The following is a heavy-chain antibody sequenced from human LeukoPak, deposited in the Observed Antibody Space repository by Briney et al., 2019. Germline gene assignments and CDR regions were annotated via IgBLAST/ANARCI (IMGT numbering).Heavy chain of an antibody. D-gene: IGHD1-26*01. CDR3: AKVRRRSGSYTGANWFDP. V-gene: IGHV3-23*01. J-gene: IGHJ5*02. CDR1: GFTFSSYG. Sequence: GGSLRLSCAASGFTFSSYGMSWVRQAPGKGLEWVSAISGSGGSTYYADSVKGRFTISRDNSKNTLYLQMNSRRAEDTAVYYCAKVRRRSGSYTGANWFDPWGQGTLVTVSS. CDR2: ISGSGGST.